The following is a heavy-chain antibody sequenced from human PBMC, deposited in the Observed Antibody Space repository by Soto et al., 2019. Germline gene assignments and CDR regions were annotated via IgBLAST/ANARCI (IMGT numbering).Heavy chain of an antibody. Sequence: KGLEWIGYIHYSGVTSYNPSLKSRVAISVEMSKNQFSLKLSSVTAADTAVYYCVIQCRPPDILPGYYLRSDILGQGTMVIVS. CDR3: VIQCRPPDILPGYYLRSDI. D-gene: IGHD3-9*01. V-gene: IGHV4-59*08. CDR2: IHYSGVT. J-gene: IGHJ3*02.